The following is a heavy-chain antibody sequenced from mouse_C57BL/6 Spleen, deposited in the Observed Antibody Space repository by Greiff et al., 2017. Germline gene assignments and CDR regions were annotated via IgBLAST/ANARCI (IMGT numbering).Heavy chain of an antibody. CDR3: TRRSGVYFDY. D-gene: IGHD4-1*01. J-gene: IGHJ2*01. CDR1: GFNIKDDY. CDR2: LDPENGDT. V-gene: IGHV14-4*01. Sequence: EVQLQQSGAELVRPGASVKLSCTASGFNIKDDYMHWVKQRPEQGLEWIGWLDPENGDTEYASKFQGKATITADTSSNTAYLQLSSLTSEDTAVYYCTRRSGVYFDYWGQGTTLTVSS.